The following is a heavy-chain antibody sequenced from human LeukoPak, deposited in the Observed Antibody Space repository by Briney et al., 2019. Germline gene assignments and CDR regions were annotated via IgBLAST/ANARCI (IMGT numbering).Heavy chain of an antibody. CDR1: GFTFSAYS. V-gene: IGHV3-48*01. Sequence: PGGSLRLSCAASGFTFSAYSMNWVRQAPGKGLGWVSYISSSSTTISYADSVNGRFTISRDNAKNSLFLQMYSLRAEDTAVYYCARDWYGDDGYWGQGTLVTVSS. CDR3: ARDWYGDDGY. D-gene: IGHD4-17*01. CDR2: ISSSSTTI. J-gene: IGHJ4*02.